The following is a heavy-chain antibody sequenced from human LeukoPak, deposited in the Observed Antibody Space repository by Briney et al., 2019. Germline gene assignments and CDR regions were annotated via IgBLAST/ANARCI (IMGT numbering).Heavy chain of an antibody. CDR2: MSSSSTSI. CDR3: ARPGEGGYPFFYYYYMDV. V-gene: IGHV3-48*01. D-gene: IGHD3-22*01. CDR1: GFTFSSYS. J-gene: IGHJ6*03. Sequence: GGSLRLSCVASGFTFSSYSMSWVRQTPGKGLEWVSYMSSSSTSIYYADSVKGRFTISRDNAKNSLYLQMNSLRAEDTAVYYCARPGEGGYPFFYYYYMDVWGKGTTVTVSS.